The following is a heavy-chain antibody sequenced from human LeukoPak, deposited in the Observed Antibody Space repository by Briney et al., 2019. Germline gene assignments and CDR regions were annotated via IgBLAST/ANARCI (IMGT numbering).Heavy chain of an antibody. CDR1: GGTFSSYA. CDR3: ARSSGYYYDSSGYYDFDY. D-gene: IGHD3-22*01. CDR2: IIPICGIA. J-gene: IGHJ4*02. Sequence: SVTVSCKASGGTFSSYAISWVRQAPGQGLEWMGRIIPICGIANYAQKLQGRVTITADKSTSSSYMELSRLRSEDTAVYYCARSSGYYYDSSGYYDFDYWGQGTLVTVYS. V-gene: IGHV1-69*04.